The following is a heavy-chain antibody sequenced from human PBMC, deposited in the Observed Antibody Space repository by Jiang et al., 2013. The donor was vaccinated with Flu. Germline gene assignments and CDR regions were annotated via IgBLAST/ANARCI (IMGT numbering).Heavy chain of an antibody. Sequence: KPTQTLTLTCTFSGFSLSTSGMCVSWIRQPPGKALEWLARIDWDDDKYYSTSLKTRLTISKDTSKNQVVLTMTNMDPVDTATCYCARIFYSTGSGSYCPFDYWGQGTLVTVSS. D-gene: IGHD3-10*01. CDR2: IDWDDDK. J-gene: IGHJ4*02. V-gene: IGHV2-70*11. CDR3: ARIFYSTGSGSYCPFDY. CDR1: GFSLSTSGMC.